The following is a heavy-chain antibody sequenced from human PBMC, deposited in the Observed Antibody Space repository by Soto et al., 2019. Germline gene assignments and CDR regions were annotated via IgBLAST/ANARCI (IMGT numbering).Heavy chain of an antibody. CDR3: VKVRIQLWTAFDY. J-gene: IGHJ4*02. V-gene: IGHV3-64D*09. Sequence: GGSLRLSCSASGFTFSSYAMHWVRQAPGKGLEYVSAISSNGGSTYYADSVKGRFTISRDNSKNTLYLQMSSLRAEDTAVYYCVKVRIQLWTAFDYWVQGTLVTVSS. D-gene: IGHD5-18*01. CDR2: ISSNGGST. CDR1: GFTFSSYA.